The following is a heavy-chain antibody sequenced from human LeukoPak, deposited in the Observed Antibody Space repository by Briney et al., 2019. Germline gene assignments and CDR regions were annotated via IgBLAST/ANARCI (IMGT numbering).Heavy chain of an antibody. CDR2: ISAYNGNT. V-gene: IGHV1-18*01. CDR3: ARILGIVARGGPYYYGMDV. D-gene: IGHD5-12*01. J-gene: IGHJ6*02. CDR1: GYTFTSYG. Sequence: ASVKVSCKASGYTFTSYGISWVRQAPGQGLEWMGWISAYNGNTNYAQKLQGRVTMTTDTSTSTAYMELRSLRSDDTAVYYCARILGIVARGGPYYYGMDVWGQGTTVTVSS.